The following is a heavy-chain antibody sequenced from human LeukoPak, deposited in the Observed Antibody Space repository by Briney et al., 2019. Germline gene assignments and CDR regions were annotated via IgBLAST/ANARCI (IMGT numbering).Heavy chain of an antibody. D-gene: IGHD2-2*01. CDR3: ARDSTVVPAGIIELNYYYGIDV. J-gene: IGHJ6*02. CDR1: GGSISSYY. V-gene: IGHV4-4*07. Sequence: SETLSLTCTVSGGSISSYYWSWIRQPAGKGLEWIGRIYTSGSTNYNPSLKSRVTMSVDTSKNQFSLKLSSVTAADTAVYYCARDSTVVPAGIIELNYYYGIDVWGQGTTVTVSS. CDR2: IYTSGST.